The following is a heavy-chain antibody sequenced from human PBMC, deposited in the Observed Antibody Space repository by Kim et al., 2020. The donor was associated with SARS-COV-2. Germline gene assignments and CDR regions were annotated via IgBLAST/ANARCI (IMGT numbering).Heavy chain of an antibody. D-gene: IGHD1-20*01. CDR2: IRDKSKSYTT. V-gene: IGHV3-72*01. J-gene: IGHJ6*01. Sequence: GGSLRLSCAASGFTFSDRYMDWVRQAPGKGLEWVARIRDKSKSYTTEYAASGEGRFIISRDDSMNSLSLQMNSLITEDTAGYFCVRGAITGDYYYTMDV. CDR1: GFTFSDRY. CDR3: VRGAITGDYYYTMDV.